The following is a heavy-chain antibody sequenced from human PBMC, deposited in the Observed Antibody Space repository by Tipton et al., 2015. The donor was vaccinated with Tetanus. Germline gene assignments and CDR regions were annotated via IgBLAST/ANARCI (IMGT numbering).Heavy chain of an antibody. CDR2: VYYSGSA. CDR1: GGSVNSGRYY. Sequence: TLSLTCTVSGGSVNSGRYYWTWIRQHPGKGLEWIGYVYYSGSATYNPSLKRRVVISVDTSKDQFSLKMNSVTAADTAVYYCARYYTVTDTGYYFDNWGQGALVTVSS. CDR3: ARYYTVTDTGYYFDN. D-gene: IGHD6-19*01. J-gene: IGHJ4*02. V-gene: IGHV4-31*03.